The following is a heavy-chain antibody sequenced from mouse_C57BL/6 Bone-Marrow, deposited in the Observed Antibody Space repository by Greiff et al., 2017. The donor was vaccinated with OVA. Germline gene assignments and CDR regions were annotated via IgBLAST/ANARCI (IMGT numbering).Heavy chain of an antibody. CDR1: GFTFSSYA. J-gene: IGHJ2*01. D-gene: IGHD2-2*01. V-gene: IGHV5-9-1*02. CDR3: TREGYDEDFDY. Sequence: EVQGVESGEGLVKPGGSLKLSCAASGFTFSSYAMSWVRQTPEMRLEWVAYISSGGDYIYYADTVKGRFTISRDNARNTLYLQMSSLKSEDTAMYYCTREGYDEDFDYWGQGTTLTVSS. CDR2: ISSGGDYI.